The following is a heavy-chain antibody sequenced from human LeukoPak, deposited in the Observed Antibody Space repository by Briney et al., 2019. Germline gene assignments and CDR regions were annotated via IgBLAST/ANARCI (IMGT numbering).Heavy chain of an antibody. D-gene: IGHD3-3*01. J-gene: IGHJ4*02. CDR1: GVTLSSYA. V-gene: IGHV3-23*01. Sequence: GGSLRPSCAASGVTLSSYATGWVRPAPGKGLGWVSATSGSGGSTYSAGSVKGRFTISRDYSKNTLYLQMNSLRAEDTAVYYCAKAPALYYDFRSGYSDYGGQGTLVTVSS. CDR3: AKAPALYYDFRSGYSDY. CDR2: TSGSGGST.